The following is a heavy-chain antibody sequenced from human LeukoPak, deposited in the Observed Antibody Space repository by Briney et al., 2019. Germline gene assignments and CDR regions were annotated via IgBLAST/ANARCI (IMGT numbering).Heavy chain of an antibody. Sequence: GGSLRLSCAASGFTFSSYAMSWVRQAPGKGLEWVSTISDSGGSTYYADSLKGRFTISRDNYKNTLYLQMNSLRADDTAVYYCAKVDYYDSSGNYPNWFDPWGQGTLVTVSS. J-gene: IGHJ5*02. D-gene: IGHD3-22*01. CDR3: AKVDYYDSSGNYPNWFDP. CDR1: GFTFSSYA. CDR2: ISDSGGST. V-gene: IGHV3-23*01.